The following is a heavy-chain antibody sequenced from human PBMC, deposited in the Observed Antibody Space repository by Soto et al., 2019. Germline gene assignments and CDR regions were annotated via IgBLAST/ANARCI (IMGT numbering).Heavy chain of an antibody. J-gene: IGHJ4*02. Sequence: GASVKVSCKASGGTFSSYAISWVRQAPGQGLEWMGGITPIFGTANYAQKFQGRVTITADESTSTAYMELSSLRSEDTAVYYCARVLLKYYYDSSGYGGFDYWGQGTLVTVS. CDR3: ARVLLKYYYDSSGYGGFDY. V-gene: IGHV1-69*13. CDR1: GGTFSSYA. D-gene: IGHD3-22*01. CDR2: ITPIFGTA.